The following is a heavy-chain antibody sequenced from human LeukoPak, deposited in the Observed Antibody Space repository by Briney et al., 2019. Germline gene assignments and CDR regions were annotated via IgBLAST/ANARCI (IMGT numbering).Heavy chain of an antibody. Sequence: GASVKVSCKASGYTFTSYGISWVRQAPGQGLEWMGWISAYNGNTNYAQKLQGRVTMTTDTSTSTAYMELRSLRSDDTAVYYCARVRRSVVVTATPIDYWGQGTLVTVSS. CDR2: ISAYNGNT. CDR1: GYTFTSYG. CDR3: ARVRRSVVVTATPIDY. J-gene: IGHJ4*02. V-gene: IGHV1-18*01. D-gene: IGHD2-21*02.